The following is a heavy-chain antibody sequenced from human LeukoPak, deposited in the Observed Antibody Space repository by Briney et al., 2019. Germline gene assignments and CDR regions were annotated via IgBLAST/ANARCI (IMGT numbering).Heavy chain of an antibody. V-gene: IGHV3-66*01. Sequence: GGSLILSCEASGFTFSAYAMTWVRQAPGKGLEWVSSIGSDNKPHYSESVKGRFTISRDNSKNTLYLQMNSLRAEDTAVYYCAREGLRLGALSLYIDSWGQGTLVTVSS. D-gene: IGHD3-16*02. CDR3: AREGLRLGALSLYIDS. J-gene: IGHJ4*02. CDR1: GFTFSAYA. CDR2: IGSDNKP.